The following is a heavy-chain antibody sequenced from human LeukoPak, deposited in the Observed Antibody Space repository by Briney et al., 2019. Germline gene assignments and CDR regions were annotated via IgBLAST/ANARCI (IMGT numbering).Heavy chain of an antibody. D-gene: IGHD3-22*01. V-gene: IGHV3-33*01. CDR3: VGVGTDSIGSYPDY. CDR1: GFTFSSCG. CDR2: IWSDGSKK. Sequence: GRSLRLSCTASGFTFSSCGMHWVRQAPGQGLEWVAVIWSDGSKKYHADSVKGRFTISRDNTKNMLYLQMNSLRAEDTAIYYCVGVGTDSIGSYPDYWGQGTLVTVSS. J-gene: IGHJ4*02.